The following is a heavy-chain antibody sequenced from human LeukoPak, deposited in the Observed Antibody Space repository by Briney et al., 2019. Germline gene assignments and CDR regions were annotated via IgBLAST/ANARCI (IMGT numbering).Heavy chain of an antibody. CDR3: AKGYNYAYEY. CDR1: GFTVSSSY. Sequence: GGSLRLSCAASGFTVSSSYMSCVRQAPGKGLEWVSLIYSGGSTYYAASVKGRFTISRDNSKNTLYLQMNSLRPEDTAVYYCAKGYNYAYEYWGQGTLVTVSS. J-gene: IGHJ4*02. CDR2: IYSGGST. D-gene: IGHD5-18*01. V-gene: IGHV3-53*01.